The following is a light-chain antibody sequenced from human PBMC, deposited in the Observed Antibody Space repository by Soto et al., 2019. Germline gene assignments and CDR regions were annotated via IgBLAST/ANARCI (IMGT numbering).Light chain of an antibody. CDR2: DVS. Sequence: QSVLTQPRSVSGSPGQSVTISCTGTSSVVGGYNYVSWYQHHPGKAPKLMIYDVSKRPSGVPDRFSGSKSGNTASLTISGLQAEDEADYYCCSYAGSYPFVFGTGTKVTVL. CDR1: SSVVGGYNY. CDR3: CSYAGSYPFV. V-gene: IGLV2-11*01. J-gene: IGLJ1*01.